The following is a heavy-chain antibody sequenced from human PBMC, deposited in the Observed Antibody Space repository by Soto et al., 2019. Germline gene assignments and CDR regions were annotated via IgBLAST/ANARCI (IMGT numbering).Heavy chain of an antibody. CDR2: IWYDGSNK. J-gene: IGHJ4*02. V-gene: IGHV3-33*01. Sequence: QVQLVESGGGVVQPGRSLRLSCAASGFTFSSYGMHWVRQAPGKGLEWVAVIWYDGSNKYYADSVKGRFTISRDNSKNTLYLQMNSLRAEDTAVYYCARDRAVRGVIINHFDYWGQGTLVTVSS. CDR1: GFTFSSYG. D-gene: IGHD3-10*01. CDR3: ARDRAVRGVIINHFDY.